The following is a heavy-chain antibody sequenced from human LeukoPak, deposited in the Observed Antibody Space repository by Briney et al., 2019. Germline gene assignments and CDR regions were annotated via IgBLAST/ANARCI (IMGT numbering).Heavy chain of an antibody. CDR1: GYTFTDFG. J-gene: IGHJ6*02. CDR3: ARRDGTYYGMDV. CDR2: INTKTGQI. D-gene: IGHD5-24*01. Sequence: ASVKVSCKTSGYTFTDFGITWVRQAPGQGLEWVGWINTKTGQINLARKLQGRVTMTTDTSTSTAYMELRSLRSDDTAVYYCARRDGTYYGMDVWGQGTTVTVSS. V-gene: IGHV1-18*01.